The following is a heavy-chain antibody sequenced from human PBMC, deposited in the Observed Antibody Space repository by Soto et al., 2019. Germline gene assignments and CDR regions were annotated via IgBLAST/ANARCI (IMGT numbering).Heavy chain of an antibody. V-gene: IGHV3-20*01. D-gene: IGHD3-22*01. J-gene: IGHJ3*02. Sequence: GGSLRLSCAASGFTFDDYGMSWVRQAPGKGLEWVSGINWNGGSTGYADSVKGRFTISRDNAKNSLYLQMNSLRAEDTAVYHCAKDQRISRSITMIVVTNNKGNAFDIWGQGTMVTVSS. CDR3: AKDQRISRSITMIVVTNNKGNAFDI. CDR1: GFTFDDYG. CDR2: INWNGGST.